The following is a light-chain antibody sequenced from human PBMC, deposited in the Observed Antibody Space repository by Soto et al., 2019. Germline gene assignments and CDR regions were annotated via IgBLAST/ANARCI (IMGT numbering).Light chain of an antibody. V-gene: IGKV1-5*03. CDR3: QQYNSYWT. CDR1: QYISSW. CDR2: KAS. Sequence: DIQMTQSPSALSASVGDRVIITCRASQYISSWLAWYQQKPGKAPKLLIYKASSLESGVPSRFSGSGSGTEFTLTISSLQPDDFATYYCQQYNSYWTFGQGTKVDIK. J-gene: IGKJ1*01.